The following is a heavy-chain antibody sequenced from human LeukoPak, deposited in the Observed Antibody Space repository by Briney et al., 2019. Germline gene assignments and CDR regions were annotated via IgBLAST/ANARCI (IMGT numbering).Heavy chain of an antibody. CDR3: AKIYTGYFDWLLYFDY. J-gene: IGHJ4*02. D-gene: IGHD3-9*01. CDR2: ISGSGGST. V-gene: IGHV3-23*01. CDR1: GFTFSSYA. Sequence: PGGSLRLSCAASGFTFSSYAMSWVRQAPGKGLEWVSAISGSGGSTYYADSVKGRFTISRDNSKNTLYLQMNSLRAEDTAVYYCAKIYTGYFDWLLYFDYWGQGTLVTVSS.